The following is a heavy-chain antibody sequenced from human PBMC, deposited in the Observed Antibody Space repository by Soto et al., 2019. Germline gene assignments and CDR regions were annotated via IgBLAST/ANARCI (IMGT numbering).Heavy chain of an antibody. J-gene: IGHJ5*02. Sequence: EVQLLESGGGLVQPGGSLRLSCSASGFKFSTYAMSWVRQAPGKGLEWVSTIRGSGGGTSYADSVKGRFTISRDNAKNTLGLRMSSLGVEDTALYYCAKDYVVMFGGPIGSWGQGTLVSVSS. CDR2: IRGSGGGT. CDR1: GFKFSTYA. D-gene: IGHD3-16*01. V-gene: IGHV3-23*01. CDR3: AKDYVVMFGGPIGS.